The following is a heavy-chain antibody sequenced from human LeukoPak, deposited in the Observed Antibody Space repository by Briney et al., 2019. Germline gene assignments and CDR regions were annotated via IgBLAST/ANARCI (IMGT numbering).Heavy chain of an antibody. D-gene: IGHD3-22*01. Sequence: GGSLRLSCAASGFTFDDYAMHWVRQAPGKGLEWVSGISWNSGSIGYADSVKGRFTISRDNAKNSLYLQMNSLRAEDTALYYCVKDTYYYDSSGDFDYWGQGTLVTVSS. CDR1: GFTFDDYA. J-gene: IGHJ4*02. CDR2: ISWNSGSI. CDR3: VKDTYYYDSSGDFDY. V-gene: IGHV3-9*01.